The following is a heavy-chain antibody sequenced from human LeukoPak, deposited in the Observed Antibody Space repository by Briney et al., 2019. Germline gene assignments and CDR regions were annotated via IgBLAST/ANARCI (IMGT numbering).Heavy chain of an antibody. CDR1: GFTFSSYG. Sequence: GGSLRLSCAASGFTFSSYGMHWVRRAPGKGLEWVAVISYDGSNKYYADSVKGRFTISRDNSKNTLYLQMNSLRAEDTAVYYCAKASLRYFDWDAFDIWGQGTMVTVSS. D-gene: IGHD3-9*01. CDR2: ISYDGSNK. J-gene: IGHJ3*02. V-gene: IGHV3-30*18. CDR3: AKASLRYFDWDAFDI.